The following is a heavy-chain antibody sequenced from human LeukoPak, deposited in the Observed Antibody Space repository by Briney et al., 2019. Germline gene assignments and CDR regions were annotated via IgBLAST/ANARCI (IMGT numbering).Heavy chain of an antibody. J-gene: IGHJ3*02. CDR3: ARDRYCSSTSCSPDAFGI. CDR2: IYYSGST. CDR1: GGSISSYY. V-gene: IGHV4-59*01. Sequence: PSETLSLTCTVSGGSISSYYWSWIRQPPGKGLEWIGYIYYSGSTNYNPSLKSRVTISVDTSKNQFSLKLSSVTAADTAVYYCARDRYCSSTSCSPDAFGIWGQGTMVTVSS. D-gene: IGHD2-2*01.